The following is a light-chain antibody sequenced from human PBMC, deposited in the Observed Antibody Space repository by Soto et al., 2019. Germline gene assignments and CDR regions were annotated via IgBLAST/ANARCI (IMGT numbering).Light chain of an antibody. V-gene: IGKV1-5*03. CDR3: QQYNSYWT. CDR2: KAC. Sequence: DIQMTQSPSTLSASVGDRVTITCRASQNINTWFAWYQQKPGKAPNLLIYKACTLESGVPSRFNGSGSGTEFTLTISSLQPADFATYYCQQYNSYWTFGPGSKVDIK. J-gene: IGKJ1*01. CDR1: QNINTW.